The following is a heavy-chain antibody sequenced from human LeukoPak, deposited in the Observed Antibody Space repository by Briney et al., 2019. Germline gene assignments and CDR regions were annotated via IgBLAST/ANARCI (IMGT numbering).Heavy chain of an antibody. J-gene: IGHJ4*02. CDR1: GFTFSDYG. CDR2: IWYDGSKK. V-gene: IGHV3-33*06. D-gene: IGHD3-22*01. CDR3: AKDSSYYYLDY. Sequence: PGGSLRLSCAASGFTFSDYGMYWVRQAPGKGLEWVAVIWYDGSKKYHADSVKGRFTISRDNSKNTLYLQMNSLRAEDSAVYYCAKDSSYYYLDYWGQGTLVTVSS.